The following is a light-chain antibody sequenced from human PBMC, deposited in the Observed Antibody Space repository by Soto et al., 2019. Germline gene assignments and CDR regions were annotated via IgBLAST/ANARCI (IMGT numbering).Light chain of an antibody. J-gene: IGKJ1*01. V-gene: IGKV1-39*01. Sequence: DVQLTQSPSSLSASIGDTVTISCRSSQSITTSLNWYQQKPGKPPALLIYGSSARQIGVPHRFSASGSGKDFTLTITRLQHEDFATYYCQQSYSLPRTFGQGTKMDLK. CDR2: GSS. CDR3: QQSYSLPRT. CDR1: QSITTS.